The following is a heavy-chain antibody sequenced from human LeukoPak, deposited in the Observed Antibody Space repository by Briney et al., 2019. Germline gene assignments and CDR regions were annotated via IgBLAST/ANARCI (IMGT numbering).Heavy chain of an antibody. CDR3: ARALVAVAGTFDY. CDR2: IYTSGST. D-gene: IGHD6-19*01. J-gene: IGHJ4*02. Sequence: SETLSLTCTVSGGSTSSGSYYWSWIRQPAGKGLEWIGRIYTSGSTNYNPSLKSRVTISVDTSKNQFSLKLSSVTAADTAVYYCARALVAVAGTFDYWGQGTLVTVSS. CDR1: GGSTSSGSYY. V-gene: IGHV4-61*02.